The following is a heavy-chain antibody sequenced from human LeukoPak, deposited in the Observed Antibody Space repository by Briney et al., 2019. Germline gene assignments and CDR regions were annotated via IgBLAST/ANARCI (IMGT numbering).Heavy chain of an antibody. Sequence: PSETPSLTCAVYGGSFSGYYWSWIRQPPGKGLEWIGEINHSGSTNYNPSLKSRVTISVDTSKNQFSLKLSSVTAADTAVYYCASGAAARTIDYWGQGTLVTVSS. CDR3: ASGAAARTIDY. V-gene: IGHV4-34*01. D-gene: IGHD6-13*01. J-gene: IGHJ4*02. CDR1: GGSFSGYY. CDR2: INHSGST.